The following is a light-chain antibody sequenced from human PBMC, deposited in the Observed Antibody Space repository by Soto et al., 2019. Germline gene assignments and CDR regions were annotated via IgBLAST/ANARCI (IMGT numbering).Light chain of an antibody. CDR2: GAS. CDR3: QQLNSYPQWT. CDR1: QGISSY. J-gene: IGKJ1*01. Sequence: IQLTQSPSSLSASVGDRVTITCRASQGISSYLAWYQQKPGKAPKLLIYGASTLQSGVPSRFSGSGSGTEFTLTISSLKPEDFATYYCQQLNSYPQWTFGQGTKVDIK. V-gene: IGKV1-9*01.